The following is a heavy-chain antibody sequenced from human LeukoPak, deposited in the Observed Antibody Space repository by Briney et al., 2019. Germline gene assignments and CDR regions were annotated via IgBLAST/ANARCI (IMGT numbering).Heavy chain of an antibody. Sequence: GRSLRLSCAPSGFTFSNFAMHWVRQAPGKGLEWVAVIWSDGSEKYYADSVKGRFTISRDNSKNTLYLQMNSLRAEDTAVYYCARGYGGNAARDFDYWGQGTLVTVSS. CDR3: ARGYGGNAARDFDY. J-gene: IGHJ4*02. V-gene: IGHV3-33*01. CDR2: IWSDGSEK. CDR1: GFTFSNFA. D-gene: IGHD4-23*01.